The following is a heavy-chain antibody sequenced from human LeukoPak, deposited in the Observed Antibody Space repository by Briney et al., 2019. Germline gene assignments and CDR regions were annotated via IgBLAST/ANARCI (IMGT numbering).Heavy chain of an antibody. CDR2: ISTNSGNT. Sequence: VASVKVSCKAFGYSFTRNGISWVRQAPGQGLEWMGWISTNSGNTNYAQNLQGRVTMTTDTSASTAYMELRSLSSDDTAVCYCARDVMYAFDSWGQGTLVTVSS. CDR1: GYSFTRNG. V-gene: IGHV1-18*04. J-gene: IGHJ5*01. CDR3: ARDVMYAFDS. D-gene: IGHD2-8*01.